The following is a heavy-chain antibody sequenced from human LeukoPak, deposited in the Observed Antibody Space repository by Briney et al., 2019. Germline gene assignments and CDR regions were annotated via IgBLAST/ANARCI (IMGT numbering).Heavy chain of an antibody. J-gene: IGHJ4*02. CDR2: IYYSGST. CDR3: ASGDIVVVPAASAFDY. CDR1: GGSISSGSYY. D-gene: IGHD2-2*01. V-gene: IGHV4-39*01. Sequence: SETLSLTCTVSGGSISSGSYYWGWIRQPPGKGLEWIGSIYYSGSTYYNPSLKSRVTISVDTSKNQFSLKLSSVTAADTAVYYCASGDIVVVPAASAFDYWGQGTLVTVSS.